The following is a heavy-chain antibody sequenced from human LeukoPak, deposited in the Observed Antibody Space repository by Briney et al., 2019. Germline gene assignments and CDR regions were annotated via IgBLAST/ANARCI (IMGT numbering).Heavy chain of an antibody. CDR3: AITPHIAVAGTDYFDY. J-gene: IGHJ4*02. V-gene: IGHV3-30*02. D-gene: IGHD6-19*01. CDR1: GFTFSSYG. CDR2: IRYDGSNK. Sequence: GGSLTLSCAACGFTFSSYGMLWLREARGKGQEWVAFIRYDGSNKYYADSVKGRFTISRDNSKNTLYLQMNSLRAEDTAVYYCAITPHIAVAGTDYFDYWGQGTLVTVSS.